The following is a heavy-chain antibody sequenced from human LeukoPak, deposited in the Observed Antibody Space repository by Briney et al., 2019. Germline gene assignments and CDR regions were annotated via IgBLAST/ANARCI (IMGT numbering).Heavy chain of an antibody. V-gene: IGHV4-59*01. CDR1: GGSLSPYY. Sequence: PSETLSLTCSVSGGSLSPYYWSWIRQPPDKGLEYIGYIYYSGSTNYNHSLKSRVTISVDTSKDQFSLNMTSVPAADTAVYYCARLKCISTTWPSRYVMDVWGQGTTVTVSS. CDR2: IYYSGST. D-gene: IGHD2-2*01. CDR3: ARLKCISTTWPSRYVMDV. J-gene: IGHJ6*02.